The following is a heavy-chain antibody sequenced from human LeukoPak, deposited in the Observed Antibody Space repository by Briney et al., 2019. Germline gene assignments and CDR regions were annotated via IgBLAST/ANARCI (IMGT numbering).Heavy chain of an antibody. V-gene: IGHV4-59*01. D-gene: IGHD4-11*01. Sequence: PSETLSLTCTVSDDSITMYYWTWIRQPPGKGLEWIGYVDHTGSTKFNPSLNGRVSISRDTSKNLFSLRLRSVTAADTAVYFYARGRVSSSTWYSTYYYYFYMDVWGKGTTVTVSS. CDR1: DDSITMYY. CDR3: ARGRVSSSTWYSTYYYYFYMDV. J-gene: IGHJ6*03. CDR2: VDHTGST.